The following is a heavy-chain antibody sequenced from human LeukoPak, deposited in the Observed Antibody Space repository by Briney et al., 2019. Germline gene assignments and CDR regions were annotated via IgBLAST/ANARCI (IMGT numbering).Heavy chain of an antibody. Sequence: ASVTVSCTVSGYTLTELSMHWVRQAPGKGLEWMGGFDPEDGETIYAQKFQGRVTMTEDTSTDTAYMELSSLRSEDTAVYYCATAPELYYDSSGYFDYWGQGTLVTVSS. J-gene: IGHJ4*02. D-gene: IGHD3-22*01. V-gene: IGHV1-24*01. CDR1: GYTLTELS. CDR3: ATAPELYYDSSGYFDY. CDR2: FDPEDGET.